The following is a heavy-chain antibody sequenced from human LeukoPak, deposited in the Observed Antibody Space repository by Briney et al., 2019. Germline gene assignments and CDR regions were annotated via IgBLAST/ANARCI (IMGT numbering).Heavy chain of an antibody. CDR2: INWNGGST. V-gene: IGHV3-20*04. CDR3: VAYYYDSSGYYRYYFDY. J-gene: IGHJ4*02. D-gene: IGHD3-22*01. CDR1: GFTFDDYG. Sequence: PGGSLRVSCAASGFTFDDYGMSWVRQAPGKGLEWVSGINWNGGSTGYADSVKGRFTISRDNAKNSLYLQMNSLRAEDTAVYYCVAYYYDSSGYYRYYFDYWGQGTLVTVSS.